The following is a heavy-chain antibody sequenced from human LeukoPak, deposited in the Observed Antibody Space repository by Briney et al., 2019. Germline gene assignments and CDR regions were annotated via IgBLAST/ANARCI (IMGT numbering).Heavy chain of an antibody. Sequence: GGSLRLSCAASGFTSSSYEMNWVRPAPGKGLEWVSYISSSVSTIYYADSVKGRFAISRDNAKNSLYLQMNSLRAEDTAVYYCAGRIMIFGGKWGQGTLATVSS. CDR2: ISSSVSTI. CDR1: GFTSSSYE. CDR3: AGRIMIFGGK. D-gene: IGHD3/OR15-3a*01. J-gene: IGHJ4*02. V-gene: IGHV3-48*03.